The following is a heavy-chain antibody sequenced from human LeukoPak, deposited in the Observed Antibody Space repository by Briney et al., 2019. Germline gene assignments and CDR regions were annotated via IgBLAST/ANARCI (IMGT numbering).Heavy chain of an antibody. V-gene: IGHV3-30-3*01. CDR1: GFTFSSYA. CDR3: ARDGARHIVVVTRGDWFDP. J-gene: IGHJ5*02. D-gene: IGHD2-21*02. CDR2: ISYDGSNK. Sequence: GGSLRLSCAASGFTFSSYAMHWVRQAPGKGLEWVAVISYDGSNKYYADSVKGRFTISRDNSKNTLYLQMNSLRAEDTAVYYCARDGARHIVVVTRGDWFDPWGQGTLVTVSS.